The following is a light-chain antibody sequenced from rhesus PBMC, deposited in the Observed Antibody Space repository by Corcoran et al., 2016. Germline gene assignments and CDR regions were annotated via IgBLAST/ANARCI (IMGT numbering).Light chain of an antibody. Sequence: SYDLTQPPSVSEASGQTARLTCGGDNIRTKNVQWYQQRPPQAPVLVIYAGSERPSGIPERFSGSNTGNTATLTIGGVEAGDEADYYCQVWDSSSKYIFGAGTRLTVL. CDR1: NIRTKN. J-gene: IGLJ1*01. CDR3: QVWDSSSKYI. V-gene: IGLV3-25*02. CDR2: AGS.